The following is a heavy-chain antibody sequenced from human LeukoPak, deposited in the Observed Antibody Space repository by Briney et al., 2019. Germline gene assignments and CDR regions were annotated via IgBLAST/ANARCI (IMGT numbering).Heavy chain of an antibody. CDR3: ASREVAGTYGY. Sequence: GGSLRLSCAASGFTFSSYAMSWVRQAPGKGLEWVSAISGSGGSTYYADSVKGRFTISRDNAKNSLYLQMNSLRAEDTAVYYCASREVAGTYGYWGQGTLVTVSS. CDR1: GFTFSSYA. V-gene: IGHV3-23*01. CDR2: ISGSGGST. J-gene: IGHJ4*02. D-gene: IGHD6-19*01.